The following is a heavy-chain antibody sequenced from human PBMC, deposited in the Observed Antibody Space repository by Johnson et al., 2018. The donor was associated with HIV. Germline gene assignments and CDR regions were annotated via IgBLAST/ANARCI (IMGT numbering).Heavy chain of an antibody. CDR1: GFTFSDYY. V-gene: IGHV3-11*04. J-gene: IGHJ3*02. Sequence: QVQLVESGGGLVKPGGSLRLSCAASGFTFSDYYMSWIRQAPGKGLEWVSYISSSGSTIYYADSVKGRFTISRDNAKNSLYLQMNILRAEDKAVYYCARMYSSSSDDAFDIWGQGTMVTVSS. CDR2: ISSSGSTI. CDR3: ARMYSSSSDDAFDI. D-gene: IGHD6-6*01.